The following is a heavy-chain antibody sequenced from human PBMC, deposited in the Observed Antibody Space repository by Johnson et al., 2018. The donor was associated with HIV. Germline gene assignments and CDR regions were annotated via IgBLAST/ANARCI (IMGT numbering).Heavy chain of an antibody. J-gene: IGHJ3*02. CDR3: TRSPVRYDSRGFYYDDAFDI. D-gene: IGHD3-22*01. CDR1: EFSFSNAW. CDR2: MGWNDGTT. V-gene: IGHV3-20*04. Sequence: EVQLLESGGGLVQPGRSLRLTCAASEFSFSNAWMTWVRQIPGKGLEWVCGMGWNDGTTGYADSVKGRFTISRDNAKNSLYLQMTSLRAEDTALYYCTRSPVRYDSRGFYYDDAFDIWGQGTMVTVSS.